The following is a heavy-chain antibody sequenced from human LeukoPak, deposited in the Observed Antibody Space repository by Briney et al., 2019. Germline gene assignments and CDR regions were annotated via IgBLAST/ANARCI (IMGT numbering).Heavy chain of an antibody. CDR3: ARNRGFVPFDY. J-gene: IGHJ4*02. CDR1: GFTFSSYS. D-gene: IGHD7-27*01. Sequence: GGSLRLSCAASGFTFSSYSMNWVRQAPGKGLEWVSSISSSSSSYIYYADSVKGRFTISRDNAKNSLYLQMNSLRAEDTAVYYCARNRGFVPFDYWGQGTLVTVSS. CDR2: ISSSSSSYI. V-gene: IGHV3-21*01.